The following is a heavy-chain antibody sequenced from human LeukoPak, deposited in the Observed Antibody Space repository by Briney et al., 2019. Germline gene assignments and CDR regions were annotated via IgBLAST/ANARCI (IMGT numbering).Heavy chain of an antibody. Sequence: GEPLKISCKGSGYSFTSYWIGWVRQMPGKGLEWMGIIYPGDSDTRYSPSFQGQVTISADKSISTAYLQWSSLKASDTAMYYCARLKVGAKAHGAFDIWGQGTMVTVSS. CDR1: GYSFTSYW. CDR3: ARLKVGAKAHGAFDI. CDR2: IYPGDSDT. D-gene: IGHD1-26*01. V-gene: IGHV5-51*01. J-gene: IGHJ3*02.